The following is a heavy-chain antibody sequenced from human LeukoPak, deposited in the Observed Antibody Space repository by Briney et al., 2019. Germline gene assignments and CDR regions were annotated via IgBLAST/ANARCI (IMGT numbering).Heavy chain of an antibody. CDR3: ARSGGSTDLDY. J-gene: IGHJ4*02. CDR1: GDSVSSNSAA. V-gene: IGHV6-1*01. D-gene: IGHD6-25*01. CDR2: TYYRSTWYK. Sequence: QSGPRLVKPSQTLSLTCAISGDSVSSNSAAWNWIRQPPSRGLEWLGRTYYRSTWYKDYAVSVKSRLTINPDTSKNQVFLQLSSVTPEDTAVYYCARSGGSTDLDYWGQGTLVTVSS.